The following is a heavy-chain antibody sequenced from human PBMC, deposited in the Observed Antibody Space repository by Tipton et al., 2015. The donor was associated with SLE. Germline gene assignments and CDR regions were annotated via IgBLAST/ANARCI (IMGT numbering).Heavy chain of an antibody. Sequence: TLSLTCAVYGGSFSGYYWTWIRQTPGKGLEWIGEINHSGGTYYNPSLNSRVTISADTSKNQFSLKVTSVTAADTAVYYCVRHGAYYFDYWGQGTLVTVSS. CDR1: GGSFSGYY. D-gene: IGHD3-16*01. J-gene: IGHJ4*02. CDR3: VRHGAYYFDY. CDR2: INHSGGT. V-gene: IGHV4-34*01.